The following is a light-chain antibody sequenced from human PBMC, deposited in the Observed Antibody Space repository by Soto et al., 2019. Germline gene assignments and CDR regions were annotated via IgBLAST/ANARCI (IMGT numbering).Light chain of an antibody. Sequence: QSALTQPASVSGSPGQSITISCTGTSSDVGGYNFVSWYQQHPGKAPKLLIYDVINRPSGVSNRFSGSKSGNTASLTISGLQAEDEADYYCSSYTSRSTLDVVFGGGTKLTVL. CDR3: SSYTSRSTLDVV. J-gene: IGLJ3*02. CDR1: SSDVGGYNF. CDR2: DVI. V-gene: IGLV2-14*01.